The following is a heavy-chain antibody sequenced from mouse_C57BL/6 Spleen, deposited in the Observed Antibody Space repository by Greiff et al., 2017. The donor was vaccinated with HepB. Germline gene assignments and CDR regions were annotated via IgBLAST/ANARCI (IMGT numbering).Heavy chain of an antibody. V-gene: IGHV1-82*01. D-gene: IGHD1-1*01. Sequence: VQLKESGPELVKPGASVKISCKASGYAFSSSWMNWVKQRPGKGLEWIGRIYPGDGDTNYNGKFKGKATLTADKSSSTAYMQLSSLTSEDSAVYFCARRDYGSSSYAMDYWGQGTSVTVSS. CDR1: GYAFSSSW. J-gene: IGHJ4*01. CDR2: IYPGDGDT. CDR3: ARRDYGSSSYAMDY.